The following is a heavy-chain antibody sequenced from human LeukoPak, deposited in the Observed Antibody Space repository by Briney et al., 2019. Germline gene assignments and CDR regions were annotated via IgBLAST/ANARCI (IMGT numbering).Heavy chain of an antibody. J-gene: IGHJ3*02. Sequence: GASVKVSCKASGYTFTSYYMHWVRQAPGEGLEWMGIINPSGGSTSYAQKFQGRVTMTRDMSTSTVYMELSSLRSEDTAVYYCPTHPKKSLLWFGASDAFDIWGQGTMVTVSS. CDR1: GYTFTSYY. D-gene: IGHD3-10*01. CDR3: PTHPKKSLLWFGASDAFDI. V-gene: IGHV1-46*01. CDR2: INPSGGST.